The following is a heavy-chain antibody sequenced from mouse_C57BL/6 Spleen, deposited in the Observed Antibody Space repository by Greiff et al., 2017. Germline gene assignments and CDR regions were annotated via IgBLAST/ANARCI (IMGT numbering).Heavy chain of an antibody. CDR2: IYPGDGDT. CDR1: GYAFSSSW. Sequence: QVQLQQSGPELVKPGASVKISCKASGYAFSSSWMNWVKQRPGKGLEWIGRIYPGDGDTNYNGKFKGKATLTADKSSSTAYMQLSSLTSEDSAVXFCARDSNCVGYAMDYWGQGTSVTVSS. V-gene: IGHV1-82*01. CDR3: ARDSNCVGYAMDY. D-gene: IGHD2-5*01. J-gene: IGHJ4*01.